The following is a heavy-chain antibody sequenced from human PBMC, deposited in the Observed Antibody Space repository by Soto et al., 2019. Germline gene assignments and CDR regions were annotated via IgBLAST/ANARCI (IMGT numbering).Heavy chain of an antibody. CDR1: GFTFSRNG. V-gene: IGHV3-33*01. CDR3: AREGSSGWYWDY. J-gene: IGHJ4*02. Sequence: QVQLVESGGGVVQPGRSLRLSCAVSGFTFSRNGVHWVRQAPGKGLEWVAIIWYGGSKKYYADSVRGRFTISRDNSKDTLYLQMNSLRVEDTAVYYCAREGSSGWYWDYWGQGTLVTVSS. D-gene: IGHD6-19*01. CDR2: IWYGGSKK.